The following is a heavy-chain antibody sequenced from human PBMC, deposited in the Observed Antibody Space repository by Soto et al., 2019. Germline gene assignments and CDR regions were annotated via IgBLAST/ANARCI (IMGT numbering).Heavy chain of an antibody. J-gene: IGHJ2*01. CDR1: GGSITDYY. V-gene: IGHV4-59*01. D-gene: IGHD3-16*01. CDR3: ARAFAGFGAYWYFDL. CDR2: GYHSVSI. Sequence: SETLSLTCTVSGGSITDYYWSWIRQPPGKALEWIGYGYHSVSIHYNPSLKTRVTISVDTSENQFSLRLSSVTAADTAVYYCARAFAGFGAYWYFDLWGRGXLVTVYS.